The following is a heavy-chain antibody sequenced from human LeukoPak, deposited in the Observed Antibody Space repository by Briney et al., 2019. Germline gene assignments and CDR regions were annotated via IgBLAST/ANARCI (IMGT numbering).Heavy chain of an antibody. CDR2: IYYSGTT. CDR3: ARRPIRGHMVRGGGFDY. D-gene: IGHD3-10*01. Sequence: SETLSLTCTVSGGSISSSSYYWVWIRQPPGKGLEWIGNIYYSGTTFYNPSLQSRVAISVDTSKNQFSLKLSSVTAADTAVYYCARRPIRGHMVRGGGFDYWGQGTLVTVSS. J-gene: IGHJ4*02. V-gene: IGHV4-39*01. CDR1: GGSISSSSYY.